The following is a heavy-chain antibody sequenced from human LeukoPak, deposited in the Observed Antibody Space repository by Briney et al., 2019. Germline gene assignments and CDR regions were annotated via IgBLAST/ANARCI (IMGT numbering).Heavy chain of an antibody. J-gene: IGHJ4*02. D-gene: IGHD4-11*01. CDR3: ASQPRYSKTGDY. CDR1: GFTFSSYS. Sequence: GGSLRLSCAASGFTFSSYSMNWVRQAPGKGLEWVSSISSSSSYIYYADSVKGRFTISRDNAKNSLYLQMNSLRAEDTAVYYCASQPRYSKTGDYWGQGTLVTVSS. V-gene: IGHV3-21*01. CDR2: ISSSSSYI.